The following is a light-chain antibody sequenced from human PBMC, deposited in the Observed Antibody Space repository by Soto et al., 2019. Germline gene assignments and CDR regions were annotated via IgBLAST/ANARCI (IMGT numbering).Light chain of an antibody. J-gene: IGKJ1*01. Sequence: EIVLTQSPGTLSLSPGERATLPCRASQSVSSSYLAWYQQKPGQAPRLLMYGASSRATGIPDRFSGSGSGTDFTLTISRLEPEDFAVYYCQQYGSSRTFGQGTRWIS. CDR1: QSVSSSY. CDR2: GAS. CDR3: QQYGSSRT. V-gene: IGKV3-20*01.